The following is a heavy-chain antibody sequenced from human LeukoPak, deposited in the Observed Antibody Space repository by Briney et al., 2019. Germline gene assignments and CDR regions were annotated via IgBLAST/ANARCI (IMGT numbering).Heavy chain of an antibody. CDR1: GFTFSNAW. V-gene: IGHV3-15*01. CDR2: IKSKTDGGTT. J-gene: IGHJ4*02. CDR3: TTVRWEAGGFDY. Sequence: GGSLRLSCAASGFTFSNAWMSWVRQAPGKGLEWVGRIKSKTDGGTTDYAAPVKGRFTISRDDSKSTLYLQMNSLKTEDTAVYYCTTVRWEAGGFDYWGQGTLVTVSS. D-gene: IGHD1-26*01.